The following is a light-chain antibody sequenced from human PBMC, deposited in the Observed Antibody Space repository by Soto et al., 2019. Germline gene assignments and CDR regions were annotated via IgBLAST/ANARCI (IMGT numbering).Light chain of an antibody. CDR3: QQYYSTPQT. CDR2: WAS. V-gene: IGKV4-1*01. J-gene: IGKJ1*01. Sequence: DIVMTQSPDSLAVSLGERATINCKSSQSVLYSSNNKNYLAWYQQKPGQPPKLLIYWASIRGSGVPDRISGSGSGTDFTLTISSLQAEDVAVYYCQQYYSTPQTFGQGTKVEI. CDR1: QSVLYSSNNKNY.